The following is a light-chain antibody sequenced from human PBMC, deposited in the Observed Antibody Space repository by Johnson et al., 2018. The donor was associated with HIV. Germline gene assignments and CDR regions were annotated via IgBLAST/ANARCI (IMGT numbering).Light chain of an antibody. CDR2: ETN. CDR1: SSNVGNNY. V-gene: IGLV1-51*02. Sequence: QSVLSQPPSVSAAPGQKVTISCSGSSSNVGNNYVSWYQQLPGAAPKLLIYETNKRPSGIPDRFSGSKSGTSATLGITGLRTGDEADYYCGTWDSSLSAFYVFGNGTKVTVL. CDR3: GTWDSSLSAFYV. J-gene: IGLJ1*01.